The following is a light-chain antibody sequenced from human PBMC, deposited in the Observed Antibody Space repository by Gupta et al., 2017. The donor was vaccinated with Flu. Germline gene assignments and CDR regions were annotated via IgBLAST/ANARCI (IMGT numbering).Light chain of an antibody. J-gene: IGLJ2*01. CDR1: SSDIGAYDY. Sequence: TSSDIGAYDYVSWYQQHPGKAPKLMIYEVTKRPSGVPDRFSGSKSGNTASLTVSRLQTEDEADYYCSLYAGSNNLVFGGGTTLTVL. CDR2: EVT. V-gene: IGLV2-8*01. CDR3: SLYAGSNNLV.